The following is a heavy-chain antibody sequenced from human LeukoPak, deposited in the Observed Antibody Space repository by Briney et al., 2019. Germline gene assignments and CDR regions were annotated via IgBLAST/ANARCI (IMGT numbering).Heavy chain of an antibody. CDR2: IYQSGSA. Sequence: SQTLSLTCGVSGASVSSIGYSWSWIRQPPGRGLEWIGYIYQSGSASYNPSLQSRVTISIDKSKNQFSLNLNSVTAADTAVYYCARNSYYDNSGEGAFDIWGQGTMVTVSS. J-gene: IGHJ3*02. CDR1: GASVSSIGYS. CDR3: ARNSYYDNSGEGAFDI. D-gene: IGHD3-22*01. V-gene: IGHV4-30-2*01.